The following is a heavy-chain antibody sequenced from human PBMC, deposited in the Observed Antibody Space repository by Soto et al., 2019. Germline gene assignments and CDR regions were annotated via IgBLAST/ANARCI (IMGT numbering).Heavy chain of an antibody. V-gene: IGHV4-39*01. Sequence: SETLSLTCTVSGGSISSSIYYWGWIRHPPGKGLEWIGSIYYSGSTYYNPSLKSRVTISVDTSKNQFSLKLSSVTAADTAVYYCRRRGEFNYYYYGMDVWGPGTTLTVSS. D-gene: IGHD3-10*01. CDR3: RRRGEFNYYYYGMDV. J-gene: IGHJ6*02. CDR1: GGSISSSIYY. CDR2: IYYSGST.